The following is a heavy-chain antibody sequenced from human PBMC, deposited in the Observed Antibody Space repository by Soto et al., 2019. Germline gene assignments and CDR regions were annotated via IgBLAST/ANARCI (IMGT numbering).Heavy chain of an antibody. CDR3: ARRASTERHFDY. CDR1: GFSFSDYY. J-gene: IGHJ4*02. V-gene: IGHV3-11*01. CDR2: ISSSGSSI. D-gene: IGHD1-1*01. Sequence: PGGSLRLSCAASGFSFSDYYMTWIRQAPGKGLEWVSHISSSGSSIYYADSVKGRFTISRDNAQNSLYLQMNSLGAEDTAVYYCARRASTERHFDYWGQGTLVTVSS.